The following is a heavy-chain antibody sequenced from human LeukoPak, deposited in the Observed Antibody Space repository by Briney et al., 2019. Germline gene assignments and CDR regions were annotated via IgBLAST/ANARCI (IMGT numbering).Heavy chain of an antibody. CDR3: ARENRYYYDSGGYPALIFDY. CDR2: IYTSGST. CDR1: GGSISSYY. D-gene: IGHD3-22*01. Sequence: PSETLSLTCTVSGGSISSYYWSWIRQPAGKGLEWIGRIYTSGSTNYNPSLKSRVTMSVDTSKNQFSLKLSSVTAADTAVYYCARENRYYYDSGGYPALIFDYWGQGTLVTVSS. J-gene: IGHJ4*02. V-gene: IGHV4-4*07.